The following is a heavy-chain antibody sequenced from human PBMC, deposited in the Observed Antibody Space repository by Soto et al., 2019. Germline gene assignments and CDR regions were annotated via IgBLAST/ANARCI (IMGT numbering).Heavy chain of an antibody. D-gene: IGHD1-26*01. CDR2: IYYSGST. J-gene: IGHJ3*02. CDR1: GGSISSYY. Sequence: QVQLQESGPGLVKPSETLSLTCTVSGGSISSYYWSWIRQPPGKGLEWIGYIYYSGSTNYNPSLKSRVTISVDTSKNQFSLKLSSVTAADTAVYYCARGGGSYPPDDAFDIWGQGTMVTVSS. V-gene: IGHV4-59*01. CDR3: ARGGGSYPPDDAFDI.